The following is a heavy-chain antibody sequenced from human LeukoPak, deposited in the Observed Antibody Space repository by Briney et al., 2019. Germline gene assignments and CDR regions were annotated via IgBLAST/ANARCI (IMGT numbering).Heavy chain of an antibody. D-gene: IGHD3-10*01. CDR3: ARVGSGSYYNLDY. J-gene: IGHJ4*02. V-gene: IGHV4-59*01. Sequence: PSETLSLTCTVSGGSISNYYWSWIRQPPGKGLEWIAYIYYGGSTKYNPSLKSRVSISRDTSENQFSLRLSSVTAADTAVYYCARVGSGSYYNLDYWGQGTLVTVSS. CDR1: GGSISNYY. CDR2: IYYGGST.